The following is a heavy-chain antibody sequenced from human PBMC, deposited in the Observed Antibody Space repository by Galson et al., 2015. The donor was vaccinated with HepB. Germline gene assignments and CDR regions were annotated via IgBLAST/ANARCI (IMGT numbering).Heavy chain of an antibody. D-gene: IGHD1-26*01. CDR2: IYSDGNR. J-gene: IGHJ4*02. CDR1: GFSLSASGVG. V-gene: IGHV2-5*02. CDR3: GHGPVGGSFLDY. Sequence: PALVKPTQTLTLTCTFSGFSLSASGVGVAWIRQPPGKALEWLALIYSDGNRHYSPSLKSRLTITKDTSKNHVVLTLTNMDPVDTATYYCGHGPVGGSFLDYWGQGTLVTISS.